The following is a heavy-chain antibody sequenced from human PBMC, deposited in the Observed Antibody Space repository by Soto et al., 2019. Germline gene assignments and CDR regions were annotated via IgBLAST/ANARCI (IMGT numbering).Heavy chain of an antibody. CDR3: ARGSGAGSGSYPIWYYYYGMDV. J-gene: IGHJ6*02. Sequence: SETLSLTCTVSGGSISSGDYYWSWIRQPPGKGLEWIGYIYYSGSTYYNPSLKRRVTISVDTSKNQFSLKLSSVTAADTAVYYCARGSGAGSGSYPIWYYYYGMDVWGQGTTVTVSS. CDR1: GGSISSGDYY. D-gene: IGHD3-10*01. CDR2: IYYSGST. V-gene: IGHV4-30-4*01.